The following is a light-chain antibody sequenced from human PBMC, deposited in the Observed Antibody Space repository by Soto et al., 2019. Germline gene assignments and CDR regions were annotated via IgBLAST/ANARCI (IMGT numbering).Light chain of an antibody. CDR1: QSISSN. J-gene: IGKJ1*01. V-gene: IGKV3D-15*01. CDR3: QQYNNWTPWT. CDR2: GES. Sequence: EIVMTQSPATLSVSPGERATLSCRASQSISSNLAWYQQKPGQAPRLLIYGESTRATGIPARFSGSGSGTEFTLTISSLQSEDFAGYYCQQYNNWTPWTFGQWTKVEIK.